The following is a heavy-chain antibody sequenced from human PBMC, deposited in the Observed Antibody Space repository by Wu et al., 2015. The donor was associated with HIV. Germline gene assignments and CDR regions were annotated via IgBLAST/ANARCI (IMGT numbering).Heavy chain of an antibody. CDR1: GYIFSDFD. V-gene: IGHV1-18*01. CDR2: ISAQNGNR. CDR3: ARGHYYDTSSSPMY. Sequence: QSGGEVMKPGASVKVACKSSGYIFSDFDIHWVRQGPGEGLEWMGWISAQNGNRKYAQKFQGRVTMTTETSSSTAYMELRSLRSDDTAMYFCARGHYYDTSSSPMYWGPGTRVIVSS. D-gene: IGHD3-22*01. J-gene: IGHJ4*02.